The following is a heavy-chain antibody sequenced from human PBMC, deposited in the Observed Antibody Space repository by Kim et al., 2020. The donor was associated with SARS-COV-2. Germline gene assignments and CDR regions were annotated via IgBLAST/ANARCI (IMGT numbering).Heavy chain of an antibody. D-gene: IGHD6-13*01. Sequence: SQKFQGRVTITRDTSASTAYMELSSLRSEDTAVYYCAGEGSIAAAGSFDCWGQGTLVTVSS. V-gene: IGHV1-3*01. CDR3: AGEGSIAAAGSFDC. J-gene: IGHJ4*02.